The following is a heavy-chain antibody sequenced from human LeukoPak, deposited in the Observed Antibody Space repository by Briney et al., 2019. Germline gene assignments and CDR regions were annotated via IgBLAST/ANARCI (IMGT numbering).Heavy chain of an antibody. V-gene: IGHV3-21*01. D-gene: IGHD1-26*01. Sequence: GGSLRLSCAASGFTFSSYSMNWVRQAPGKGLEWVSSISSSSSYIYYADSVKGRFTISRDNAKNSLYLQMTSLRAEDTAVYYCASGMRELLGPPFDYWGQGTLVTVSS. CDR3: ASGMRELLGPPFDY. CDR2: ISSSSSYI. CDR1: GFTFSSYS. J-gene: IGHJ4*02.